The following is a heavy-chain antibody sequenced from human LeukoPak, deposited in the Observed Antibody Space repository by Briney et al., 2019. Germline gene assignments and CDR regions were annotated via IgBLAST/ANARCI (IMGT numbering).Heavy chain of an antibody. J-gene: IGHJ6*03. CDR2: LYHSGST. Sequence: SETLSLTCAVSGYSFSSGYYWGWIRQPPGKGLEWIGSLYHSGSTYYNPSLKSRVTISVDTSKNQFSLKLTSVTAADTAVYYCARGGYSNGYYNYFMDVWGKGTTVTVSS. CDR1: GYSFSSGYY. V-gene: IGHV4-38-2*01. CDR3: ARGGYSNGYYNYFMDV. D-gene: IGHD4-11*01.